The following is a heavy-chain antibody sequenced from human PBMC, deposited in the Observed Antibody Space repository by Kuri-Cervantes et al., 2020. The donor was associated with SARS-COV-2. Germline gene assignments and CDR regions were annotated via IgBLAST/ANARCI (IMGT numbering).Heavy chain of an antibody. CDR2: IKQDGSEK. V-gene: IGHV3-7*04. Sequence: GGSLRLSCAASGFTFSSYEMNWVRQAPGKGLEWVASIKQDGSEKYYVDSVKGRFTISRDNAKNSLYLQRNSLRAEDTAVYYCAREEWLHIHDAFDIWGQGTMVTVSS. CDR3: AREEWLHIHDAFDI. D-gene: IGHD5-24*01. CDR1: GFTFSSYE. J-gene: IGHJ3*02.